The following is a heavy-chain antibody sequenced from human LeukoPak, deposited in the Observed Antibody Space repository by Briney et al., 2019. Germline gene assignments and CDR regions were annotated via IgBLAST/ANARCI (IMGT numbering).Heavy chain of an antibody. CDR3: ARDFGKTTVTTPSLGY. CDR2: ISSSSSYT. D-gene: IGHD4-17*01. V-gene: IGHV3-11*05. Sequence: PGGSLRLSCAASGFTFSDYYMSWIRQAPGKGLEWVSYISSSSSYTNYADSVKGRFTISRDNAKNSLYLQMNSLRAEDTAVYYCARDFGKTTVTTPSLGYWGQGTLVTVSS. CDR1: GFTFSDYY. J-gene: IGHJ4*02.